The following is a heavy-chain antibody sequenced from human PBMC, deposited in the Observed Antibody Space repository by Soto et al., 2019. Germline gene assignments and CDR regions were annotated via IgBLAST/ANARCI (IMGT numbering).Heavy chain of an antibody. CDR2: IHPGDSDT. D-gene: IGHD4-17*01. CDR3: TLYYGDSYYYYYGMDV. Sequence: GESLKISWVGSGFSFSRYTVGWVRQVPGKGLEWMGVIHPGDSDTRYSPSFQGQVTISADKSISTAYLQWSSLKASDTAMYYCTLYYGDSYYYYYGMDVWGQGTTVTVSS. V-gene: IGHV5-51*01. J-gene: IGHJ6*02. CDR1: GFSFSRYT.